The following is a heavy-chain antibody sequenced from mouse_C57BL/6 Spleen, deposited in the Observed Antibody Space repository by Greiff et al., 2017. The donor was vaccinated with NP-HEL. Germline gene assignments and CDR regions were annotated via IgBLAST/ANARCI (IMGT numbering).Heavy chain of an antibody. CDR2: IDPEDGET. CDR3: ARDYYGSSWFAY. CDR1: GFNIKDYY. Sequence: EVKVVESGAELVKPGASVKLSCTASGFNIKDYYMHWVKQRTEQGLEWIGRIDPEDGETKYAPKFQGKATITADTSSNTAYLQLSSLTSEDTAVYYCARDYYGSSWFAYWGQGTLVTVSA. V-gene: IGHV14-2*01. D-gene: IGHD1-1*01. J-gene: IGHJ3*01.